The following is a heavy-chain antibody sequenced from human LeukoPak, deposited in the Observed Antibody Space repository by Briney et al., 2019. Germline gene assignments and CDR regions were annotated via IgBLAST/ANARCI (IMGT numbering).Heavy chain of an antibody. Sequence: SETLSLTCTVSGGSISSYYWSWIRQPPGKGLEWIGYIYYSGSTNYNPSLKSRVTMSVDTSKNQFSLKLSSVTAADTAVYYCARDQLITFGGVIEGWDAFDIWGQGTMVTVSS. CDR3: ARDQLITFGGVIEGWDAFDI. CDR1: GGSISSYY. J-gene: IGHJ3*02. CDR2: IYYSGST. V-gene: IGHV4-59*12. D-gene: IGHD3-16*02.